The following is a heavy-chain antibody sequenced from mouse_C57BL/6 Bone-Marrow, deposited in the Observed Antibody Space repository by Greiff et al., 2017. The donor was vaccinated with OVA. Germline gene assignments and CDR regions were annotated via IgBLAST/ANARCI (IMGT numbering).Heavy chain of an antibody. D-gene: IGHD2-1*01. CDR1: GYTFTDYY. V-gene: IGHV1-19*01. CDR2: INPYNGGT. Sequence: EVQGVESGPVLVKPGASVKMSCKASGYTFTDYYMNWVKQSHGKSLEWIGVINPYNGGTSYNQKFKGKATLTVDKSSSTAYMELNSLTSEDSAVYYCARESFYGNYPYYFDYWGQGTTLTVSS. J-gene: IGHJ2*01. CDR3: ARESFYGNYPYYFDY.